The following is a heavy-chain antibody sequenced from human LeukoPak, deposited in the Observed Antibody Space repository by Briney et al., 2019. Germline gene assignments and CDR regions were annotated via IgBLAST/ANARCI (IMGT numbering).Heavy chain of an antibody. Sequence: ASVNVSCKVSGYTLSELSMHWVRQAPGKWLEWIGGFDPEHGETIYAQRFQGRVTMTEDTSTDTAYMKLSSLGSEDTAIYFCATYSSYSTWFDPWGQGTLVTVSS. D-gene: IGHD2-15*01. CDR2: FDPEHGET. V-gene: IGHV1-24*01. CDR3: ATYSSYSTWFDP. CDR1: GYTLSELS. J-gene: IGHJ5*02.